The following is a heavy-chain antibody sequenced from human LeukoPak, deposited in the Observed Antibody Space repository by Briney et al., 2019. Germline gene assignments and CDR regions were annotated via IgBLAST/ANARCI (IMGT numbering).Heavy chain of an antibody. V-gene: IGHV5-51*01. Sequence: VESLKISCKGSGYSFTSYWIGWVRQMPGKGLEWMGIIYPGDSDTRYSPSFQGQVTISADKSISTAYLQWSSLKASDTAMYYCARGQNYYDSSGYYPNWFDPWGQGTLVTVSS. CDR1: GYSFTSYW. J-gene: IGHJ5*02. CDR2: IYPGDSDT. CDR3: ARGQNYYDSSGYYPNWFDP. D-gene: IGHD3-22*01.